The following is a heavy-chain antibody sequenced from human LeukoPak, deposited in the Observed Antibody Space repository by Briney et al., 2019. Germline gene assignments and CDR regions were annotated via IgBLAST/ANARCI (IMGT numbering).Heavy chain of an antibody. CDR3: ARAKLVLWFGGVIGYFDY. CDR1: GGSFSGYY. J-gene: IGHJ4*02. V-gene: IGHV4-34*01. D-gene: IGHD3-10*01. Sequence: PSETLSLTCAVYGGSFSGYYWSWIRQPPGKGLEWIGEINHSGSTNYNSSLKSRVTISVDTSKNQFSLKLSSVTAADTAVYYCARAKLVLWFGGVIGYFDYWGQGTLVTVSS. CDR2: INHSGST.